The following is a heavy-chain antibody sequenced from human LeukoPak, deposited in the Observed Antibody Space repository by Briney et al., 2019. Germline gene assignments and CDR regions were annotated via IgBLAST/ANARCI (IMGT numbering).Heavy chain of an antibody. CDR1: GFTVSSNY. D-gene: IGHD5-18*01. CDR3: ARDGPWIQLSSPRAFDI. V-gene: IGHV3-53*01. Sequence: GGSLRLSCAASGFTVSSNYMSWVRQAPGKGLEWVSVIYSGGSTYYADSVKGRFTISRDNAKNSLSLQMNSLRAEDTAVYYCARDGPWIQLSSPRAFDIWGQGTMVTVSS. CDR2: IYSGGST. J-gene: IGHJ3*02.